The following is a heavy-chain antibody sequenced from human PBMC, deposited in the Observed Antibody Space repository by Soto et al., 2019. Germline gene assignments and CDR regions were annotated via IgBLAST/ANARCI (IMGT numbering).Heavy chain of an antibody. D-gene: IGHD3-3*01. CDR3: ARRITIFGVVITDEYGGWFDP. CDR1: GGSFSGYY. CDR2: INHSGST. V-gene: IGHV4-34*01. Sequence: SETLSLTCAVYGGSFSGYYWSWIRQPPGKGLEWIGEINHSGSTNYNPSLKSRVTISVDTSKNQFSLKLSSVTAADTAVYYCARRITIFGVVITDEYGGWFDPWGQGTLVTVSS. J-gene: IGHJ5*02.